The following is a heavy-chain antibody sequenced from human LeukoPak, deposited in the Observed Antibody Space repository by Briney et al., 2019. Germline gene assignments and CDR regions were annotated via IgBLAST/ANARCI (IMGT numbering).Heavy chain of an antibody. CDR3: ATDYDFWSAPGGY. J-gene: IGHJ4*02. Sequence: PSETLSLTCTVSGGSISSYYWSWIRQPPGKGLEWIGSIYYSGSTYYNPSLKSRVTISVDTSKNQFSLKLSSVTAADTAVYYCATDYDFWSAPGGYWGQGTLVTVSS. D-gene: IGHD3-3*01. CDR1: GGSISSYY. CDR2: IYYSGST. V-gene: IGHV4-59*05.